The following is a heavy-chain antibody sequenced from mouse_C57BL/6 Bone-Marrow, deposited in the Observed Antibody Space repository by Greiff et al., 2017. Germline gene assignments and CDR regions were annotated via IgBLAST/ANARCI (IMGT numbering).Heavy chain of an antibody. CDR3: ARFDCGSSHWYFDV. CDR2: IDPNSGGT. D-gene: IGHD1-1*01. Sequence: VQLQQPGAELVKPGASVKLSCKASGYTFPSYWMHWVKQRPGRGLEWIGRIDPNSGGTKYNEKFQSKATLTVDKPSSTAYMQLSSLTSEDSAVYYCARFDCGSSHWYFDVWGTGTTVTVSS. CDR1: GYTFPSYW. J-gene: IGHJ1*03. V-gene: IGHV1-72*01.